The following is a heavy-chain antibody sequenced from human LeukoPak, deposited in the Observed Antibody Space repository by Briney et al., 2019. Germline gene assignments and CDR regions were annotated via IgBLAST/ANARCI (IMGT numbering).Heavy chain of an antibody. Sequence: SETLSLTCTVSRGSISGYSWSWIRQSPGGGLGWIGYIYYSGDTAYNPSLRSRVTFSVDTSKNQFSLQLRSVTTADTAVYYCVRLDYSNFFDYWGQGNLVTVSS. CDR3: VRLDYSNFFDY. J-gene: IGHJ4*02. V-gene: IGHV4-59*01. CDR2: IYYSGDT. D-gene: IGHD4-11*01. CDR1: RGSISGYS.